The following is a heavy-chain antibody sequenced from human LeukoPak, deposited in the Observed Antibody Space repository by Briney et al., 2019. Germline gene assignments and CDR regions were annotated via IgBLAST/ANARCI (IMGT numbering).Heavy chain of an antibody. CDR3: ARGAHDYGDYSFDY. CDR1: GGSISSSSYY. Sequence: PSETLSLTCTVSGGSISSSSYYWGWIRQPPGKGLEWIGSIYYSGSTYYNPSLKSRVTISVDTFKDQFSLKLSSVTAADTAVYYCARGAHDYGDYSFDYWGQGTLVTVSS. J-gene: IGHJ4*02. V-gene: IGHV4-39*07. CDR2: IYYSGST. D-gene: IGHD4-17*01.